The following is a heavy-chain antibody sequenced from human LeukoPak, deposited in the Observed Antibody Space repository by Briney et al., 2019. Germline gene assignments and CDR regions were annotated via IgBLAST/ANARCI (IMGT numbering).Heavy chain of an antibody. D-gene: IGHD5-24*01. Sequence: GGSLRLSCAASGFTFNLYGMSWVRQAPGKGLEWVAVISHEGNDKYYADSAKGRFTISRDNSKNTLYLQMNSLRTEDTAVYYCAKDQGDGYNYGPDYWGQGTLVTVSS. CDR2: ISHEGNDK. V-gene: IGHV3-30*18. CDR1: GFTFNLYG. J-gene: IGHJ4*02. CDR3: AKDQGDGYNYGPDY.